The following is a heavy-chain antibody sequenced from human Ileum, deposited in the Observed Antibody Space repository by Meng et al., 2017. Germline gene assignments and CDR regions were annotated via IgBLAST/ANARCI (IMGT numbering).Heavy chain of an antibody. CDR3: ARGVSAAGLFDN. V-gene: IGHV4-31*03. D-gene: IGHD2-2*01. J-gene: IGHJ4*02. CDR1: GGSIGSAAYY. CDR2: IHYTGST. Sequence: QVQLQESGPGLVKVSQTLSLTCTVSGGSIGSAAYYWTWIRHHPAKGLEWIGYIHYTGSTSYNPSLESRTSTSIDTSNNQFSLKVTSVTAADTAVYYCARGVSAAGLFDNWGPGTLVTVSS.